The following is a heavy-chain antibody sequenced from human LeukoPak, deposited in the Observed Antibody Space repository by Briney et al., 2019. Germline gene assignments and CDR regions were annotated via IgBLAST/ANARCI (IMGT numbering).Heavy chain of an antibody. CDR1: GDSVSSSTAA. CDR3: ARFDYGAPDY. D-gene: IGHD3-16*01. V-gene: IGHV6-1*01. J-gene: IGHJ4*02. Sequence: SQTLSLTCAISGDSVSSSTAAWTWIRQSPSRGLEWLGRTYYRSRWSYEYTTSVKGRITINADTSENQFSLQLKSVTPEDTAVYYCARFDYGAPDYWGQGILVTVSS. CDR2: TYYRSRWSY.